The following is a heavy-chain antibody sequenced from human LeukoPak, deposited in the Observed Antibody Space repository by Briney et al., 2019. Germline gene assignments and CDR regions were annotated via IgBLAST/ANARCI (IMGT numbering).Heavy chain of an antibody. J-gene: IGHJ4*02. D-gene: IGHD3-3*01. Sequence: ASVKVSCKASGGTFSSYAISWVRQAPGQGLEWMGGIIPIFGTANYAQKFQGRVTITTDESTSTAYMELSSLRSEDTAVYYCAREVTIFGVVYFDYWGQGTLVTVSS. CDR3: AREVTIFGVVYFDY. V-gene: IGHV1-69*05. CDR2: IIPIFGTA. CDR1: GGTFSSYA.